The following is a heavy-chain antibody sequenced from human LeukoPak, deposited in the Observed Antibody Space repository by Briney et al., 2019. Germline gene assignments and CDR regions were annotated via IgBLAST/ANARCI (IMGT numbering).Heavy chain of an antibody. J-gene: IGHJ4*02. CDR3: ARGRPSYYFDY. CDR2: IYSGGST. CDR1: AFTVSSNY. V-gene: IGHV3-66*01. Sequence: PGGSLRLSCAASAFTVSSNYMSWVRQAPGKGLEWVSVIYSGGSTDYADSVKGRFTISRDNSKNTLYLQMNSLRAEDTAVYYCARGRPSYYFDYWGQGTLVTVSS. D-gene: IGHD6-6*01.